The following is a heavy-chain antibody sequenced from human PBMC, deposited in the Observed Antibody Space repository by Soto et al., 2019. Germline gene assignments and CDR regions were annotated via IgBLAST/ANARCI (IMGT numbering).Heavy chain of an antibody. CDR1: GDSISSADYY. Sequence: SETLSLTCTVSGDSISSADYYWSWIRQTPGKGLEWIGHIFYSGTTYYNPSLKSRLTISVDTSKNHFSLNLNSVTAADTAVYYCARGGIPPSGYGIAYAMDVWGQGTTVTVSS. CDR3: ARGGIPPSGYGIAYAMDV. D-gene: IGHD1-26*01. CDR2: IFYSGTT. J-gene: IGHJ6*02. V-gene: IGHV4-30-4*01.